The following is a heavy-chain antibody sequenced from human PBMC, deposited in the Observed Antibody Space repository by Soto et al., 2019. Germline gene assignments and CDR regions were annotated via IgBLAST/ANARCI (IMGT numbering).Heavy chain of an antibody. CDR1: GYTFTTYY. J-gene: IGHJ6*02. CDR3: ARREYNYTNMDV. Sequence: ASVKVSCKTSGYTFTTYYMHWVRRAPGQGLEWMGMINPSGGSTSYAQKFQGRVTMTRDTSTRTIYMELSSLRRDDTAIYYCARREYNYTNMDVWGQGTTVTVSS. CDR2: INPSGGST. D-gene: IGHD5-18*01. V-gene: IGHV1-46*01.